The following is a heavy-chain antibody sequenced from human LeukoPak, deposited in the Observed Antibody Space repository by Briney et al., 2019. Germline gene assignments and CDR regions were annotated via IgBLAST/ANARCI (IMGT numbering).Heavy chain of an antibody. CDR3: ARSIWFGELYFDY. CDR2: IDWDDDK. D-gene: IGHD3-10*01. Sequence: SGPALVKPAQTLTLTCTFSGFSLSTSGMRVSWIRQPPGKAREWLARIDWDDDKFYSTSLKTRLTISKDTSKNQVVLTMTNMDPVDTATYYCARSIWFGELYFDYWGQGTLVTVSS. CDR1: GFSLSTSGMR. J-gene: IGHJ4*02. V-gene: IGHV2-70*04.